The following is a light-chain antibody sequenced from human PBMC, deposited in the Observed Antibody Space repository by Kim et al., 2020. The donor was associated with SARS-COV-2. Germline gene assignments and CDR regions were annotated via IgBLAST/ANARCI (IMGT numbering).Light chain of an antibody. CDR2: GNN. Sequence: GQSVHTASTTSSGDGGGSNDACWYQLNPGQAPVLLIYGNNNRPSGVPDRFSGSKSGNTASLTVSGLQAVDEADYYCNSHAGSNNYVFGTGTKLTVL. V-gene: IGLV2-8*01. CDR3: NSHAGSNNYV. CDR1: SGDGGGSND. J-gene: IGLJ1*01.